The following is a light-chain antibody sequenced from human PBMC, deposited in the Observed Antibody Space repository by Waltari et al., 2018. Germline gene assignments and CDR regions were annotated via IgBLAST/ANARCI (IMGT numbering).Light chain of an antibody. J-gene: IGLJ1*01. Sequence: QSVLTQPPSVSGAPGQRVTISCTGSSSNFGAGYDVNWYQQLPGTAPKVLCYENIKRPSWVPVRCSGSKSGTSAALAITGLQAEDEADYYCQSYDTGLKGYVFGTGTKVTVL. V-gene: IGLV1-40*01. CDR3: QSYDTGLKGYV. CDR1: SSNFGAGYD. CDR2: ENI.